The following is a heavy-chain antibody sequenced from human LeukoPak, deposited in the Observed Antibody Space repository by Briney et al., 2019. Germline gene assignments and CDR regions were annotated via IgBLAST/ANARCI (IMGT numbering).Heavy chain of an antibody. Sequence: PLASVKVSCKASGYTFTDYYMHWVRQAPGQGLEWMGWINPKSGDTTSAQNFQGRVTMTRDTSISTAYLELSRLTSDDTAVYYCAALKRDIMPAAFDIWGQGTMVAVSS. CDR1: GYTFTDYY. CDR2: INPKSGDT. V-gene: IGHV1-2*02. CDR3: AALKRDIMPAAFDI. D-gene: IGHD2-2*01. J-gene: IGHJ3*02.